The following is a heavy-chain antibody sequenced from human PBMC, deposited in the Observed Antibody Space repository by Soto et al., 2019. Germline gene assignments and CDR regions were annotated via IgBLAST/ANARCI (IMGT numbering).Heavy chain of an antibody. Sequence: QLQLQESGSGLVKPSQTLSLTCAVSGGSISSGGYSWSWIRQPPGKGLEWIGYIYHSGSTYYNPSLKSRVTISVDRSKNQFSLKLSSVTAADTAVYYCARGEGYCSSTSCYTGIDWFDPWGQGTLVTVSS. CDR1: GGSISSGGYS. CDR2: IYHSGST. V-gene: IGHV4-30-2*01. D-gene: IGHD2-2*02. J-gene: IGHJ5*02. CDR3: ARGEGYCSSTSCYTGIDWFDP.